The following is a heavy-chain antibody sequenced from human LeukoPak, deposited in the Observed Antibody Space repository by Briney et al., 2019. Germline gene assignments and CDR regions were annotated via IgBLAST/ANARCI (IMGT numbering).Heavy chain of an antibody. V-gene: IGHV1-69*06. D-gene: IGHD1-26*01. CDR2: IIPIFGTA. CDR3: ARGIVGADYYYYMDV. CDR1: GGTFSSYA. Sequence: SVKVSCKASGGTFSSYAISWVRQAPGQGLEWMGGIIPIFGTANYAQKFQGRVTITADKSTSTAYMELSSLRSEDTAVYYCARGIVGADYYYYMDVWGKGTTVTISS. J-gene: IGHJ6*03.